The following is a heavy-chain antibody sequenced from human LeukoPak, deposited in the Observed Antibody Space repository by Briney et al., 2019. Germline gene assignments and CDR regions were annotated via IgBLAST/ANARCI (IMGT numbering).Heavy chain of an antibody. CDR2: IYYSGST. Sequence: SETLSLTCTVSGGSISSYYWSWIRQPPGKGLEWIGYIYYSGSTNYNPSLKSRVTISVDTSKNQFSLKLSSVTAADTAVYYRARSGFYGDYTFYYWGQGTLVTVSS. CDR3: ARSGFYGDYTFYY. CDR1: GGSISSYY. J-gene: IGHJ4*02. V-gene: IGHV4-59*01. D-gene: IGHD4-17*01.